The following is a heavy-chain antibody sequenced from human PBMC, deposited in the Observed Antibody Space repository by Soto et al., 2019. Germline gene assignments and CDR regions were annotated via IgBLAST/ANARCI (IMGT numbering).Heavy chain of an antibody. D-gene: IGHD3-9*01. CDR1: GDSITNSNW. J-gene: IGHJ5*02. CDR2: IYHLGST. V-gene: IGHV4-4*02. CDR3: ARVPPGYDFGP. Sequence: TSETLSLTCAVSGDSITNSNWWSWVRQPPGKGLEWIGEIYHLGSTHYNPSLQSRVTISVDKSKNQFSLKMYSVTAADTAVYYCARVPPGYDFGPWGQGTLVTVSS.